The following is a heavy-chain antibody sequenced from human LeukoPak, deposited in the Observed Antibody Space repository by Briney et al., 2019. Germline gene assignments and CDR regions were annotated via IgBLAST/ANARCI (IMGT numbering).Heavy chain of an antibody. V-gene: IGHV4-59*01. Sequence: SDTLSLTCTVSGGSMSSYYWSWIRQPPGKGLEWIGYIYYSGSTNYDPSLKSRVTISVDTSKNQFSLKLSSVTAADTAVYYCARSLTTVVTPDAFDIWGQGTMVTVSS. D-gene: IGHD4-23*01. CDR3: ARSLTTVVTPDAFDI. J-gene: IGHJ3*02. CDR2: IYYSGST. CDR1: GGSMSSYY.